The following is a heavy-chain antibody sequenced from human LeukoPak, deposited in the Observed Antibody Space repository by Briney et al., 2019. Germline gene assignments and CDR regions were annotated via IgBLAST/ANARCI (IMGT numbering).Heavy chain of an antibody. V-gene: IGHV4-39*07. CDR2: IFYSGST. D-gene: IGHD3-16*01. J-gene: IGHJ3*02. Sequence: SETLSLTCTVSGGSISSSSYYWGWIRQPPGKGLEWIGSIFYSGSTYYNPSLKSRVTISVDTSKNQFSLKLSSVTAADTAVYYLWGGSGPMVKLWLLDAFEIWGQGTMVTVSS. CDR1: GGSISSSSYY. CDR3: WGGSGPMVKLWLLDAFEI.